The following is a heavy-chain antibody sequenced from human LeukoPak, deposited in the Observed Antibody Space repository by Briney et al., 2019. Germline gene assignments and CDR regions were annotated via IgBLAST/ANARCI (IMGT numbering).Heavy chain of an antibody. CDR3: ARGSGSYRPFGPNFDY. V-gene: IGHV1-69*13. D-gene: IGHD3-10*01. J-gene: IGHJ4*02. CDR1: GGTFSSYA. Sequence: ASVKVSCKASGGTFSSYAISWVRQAPGQGLEWMGGIIPIFGTANYAQKFQGRVMITADEPKSTAYMELSSLRSEDTAVYYCARGSGSYRPFGPNFDYWGQGTLVTVSS. CDR2: IIPIFGTA.